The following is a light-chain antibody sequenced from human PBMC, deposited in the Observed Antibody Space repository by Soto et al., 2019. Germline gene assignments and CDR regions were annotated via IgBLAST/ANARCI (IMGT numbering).Light chain of an antibody. CDR1: QSISSY. Sequence: DIQMTQSPSSLSASVGDRVTITCRASQSISSYLNWYQQKPGKAPKLLIYGASSLQSGVPSRFSGSVSRTDFTLTISSLQPEDFATYYCQQSYSTPPSFGQGTKVEIK. V-gene: IGKV1-39*01. CDR3: QQSYSTPPS. J-gene: IGKJ1*01. CDR2: GAS.